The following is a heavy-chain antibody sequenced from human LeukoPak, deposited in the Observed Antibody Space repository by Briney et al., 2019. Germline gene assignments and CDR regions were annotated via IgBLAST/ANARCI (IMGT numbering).Heavy chain of an antibody. J-gene: IGHJ2*01. CDR2: IYYSGST. CDR1: GDSISSTSYY. D-gene: IGHD6-19*01. CDR3: ARPIAVAGTRYFDL. Sequence: SETLSLTCTVSGDSISSTSYYWSWIRQPPGKGLEWIGYIYYSGSTNYNPSLKSRVTISVDTSKNQFSLKLSSVTAADTAVYYCARPIAVAGTRYFDLWGRGTLVTVSS. V-gene: IGHV4-61*01.